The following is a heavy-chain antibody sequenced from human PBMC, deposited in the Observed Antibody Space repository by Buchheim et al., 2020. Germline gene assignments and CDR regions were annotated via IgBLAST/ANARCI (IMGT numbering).Heavy chain of an antibody. CDR3: ASLLPEGYCSGGSCYLPSGSDY. J-gene: IGHJ4*02. V-gene: IGHV3-7*01. CDR2: IKQDGSEK. CDR1: GFTFSSYW. D-gene: IGHD2-15*01. Sequence: EVQLVESGGGLVQPGGSLRLSCAASGFTFSSYWMSWVRQAPGKGLEWVANIKQDGSEKYYVDSVKGRFTISRDNAKNSLYLQMNSLRAEDTAVYYCASLLPEGYCSGGSCYLPSGSDYWGQGTL.